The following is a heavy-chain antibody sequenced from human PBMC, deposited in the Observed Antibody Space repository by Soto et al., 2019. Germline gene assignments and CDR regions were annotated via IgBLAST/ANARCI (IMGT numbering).Heavy chain of an antibody. J-gene: IGHJ5*02. CDR3: ARSGVTGIVIPSHWFDP. CDR2: ISSSGST. D-gene: IGHD2-21*02. CDR1: GDPIVGVGY. Sequence: PSETLSLTCTVSGDPIVGVGYWSFIRQFPGRGLEWIGCISSSGSTYYNPALNNRISLSLDTSQNQFSLKLLSVTAADTAIYYCARSGVTGIVIPSHWFDPWGQGTLVTVSS. V-gene: IGHV4-31*03.